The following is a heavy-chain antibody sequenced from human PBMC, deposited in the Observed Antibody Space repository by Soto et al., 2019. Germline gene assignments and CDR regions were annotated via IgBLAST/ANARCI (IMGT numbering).Heavy chain of an antibody. V-gene: IGHV3-7*05. CDR1: GFTFSSYW. J-gene: IGHJ5*02. Sequence: GGSLRLSCAASGFTFSSYWMSWVRQDQGKGLEWVANIKQDGSEKYYVDSVKGRFTISRDNAKNSLYLQMNSLRAEDTAVYYCAREGYSSIRSNWFDPWGQGT. CDR3: AREGYSSIRSNWFDP. CDR2: IKQDGSEK. D-gene: IGHD6-13*01.